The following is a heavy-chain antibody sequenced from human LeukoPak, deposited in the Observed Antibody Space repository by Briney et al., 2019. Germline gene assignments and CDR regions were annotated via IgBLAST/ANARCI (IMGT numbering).Heavy chain of an antibody. J-gene: IGHJ4*02. Sequence: ASVKVSFKASGYDFTSVGITWVRRAPGQGLEWMGWISPYNGNTRYAQKFQGRVAMTTDTSTTTAYVELRGLRFNDTAVYYCARAGSGSGWYFDYWGQGTLVTVSS. CDR1: GYDFTSVG. CDR2: ISPYNGNT. CDR3: ARAGSGSGWYFDY. D-gene: IGHD6-19*01. V-gene: IGHV1-18*01.